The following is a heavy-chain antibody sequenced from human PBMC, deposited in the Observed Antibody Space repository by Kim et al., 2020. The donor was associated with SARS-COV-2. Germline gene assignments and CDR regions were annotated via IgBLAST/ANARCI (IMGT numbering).Heavy chain of an antibody. Sequence: ASVKVSCKASGYTFTSYYMHWVRQAPGQGLEWMGIINPSGGSTSYAQKFQGRVTMTRDTSTSTVYMELSSLRSEDTAVYYCARGQGWVVPAVGIAARPRDYYYGMDVWGQGTTVTVSS. J-gene: IGHJ6*02. CDR3: ARGQGWVVPAVGIAARPRDYYYGMDV. CDR2: INPSGGST. D-gene: IGHD6-6*01. CDR1: GYTFTSYY. V-gene: IGHV1-46*01.